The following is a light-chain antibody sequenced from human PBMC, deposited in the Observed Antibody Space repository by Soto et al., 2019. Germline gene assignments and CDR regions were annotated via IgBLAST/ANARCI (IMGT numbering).Light chain of an antibody. J-gene: IGLJ1*01. Sequence: QSALTQPASVSGSPGQSITISCTGTSSDVGGYNYVSWYQQHPGKAPKLMIYDVSNRPSGVSNRFSGSKSGNTASLTISGLQDEDEADYYCSSYTSSSTLYVFGNGTKLTVL. CDR2: DVS. CDR3: SSYTSSSTLYV. V-gene: IGLV2-14*01. CDR1: SSDVGGYNY.